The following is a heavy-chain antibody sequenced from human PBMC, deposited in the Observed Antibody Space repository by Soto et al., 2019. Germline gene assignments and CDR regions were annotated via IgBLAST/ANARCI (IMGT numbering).Heavy chain of an antibody. Sequence: SETLSLTCAVDGGSFIGYYGRWIRQPPGKGLEWIGEVNHSGSTNYNPSLKSRVTISVDTSKSQFSLKLSSVIAADTAIYYCARGWSGLVIIRFDPWGQGTLVTVLL. J-gene: IGHJ5*02. D-gene: IGHD3-9*01. CDR3: ARGWSGLVIIRFDP. CDR1: GGSFIGYY. CDR2: VNHSGST. V-gene: IGHV4-34*01.